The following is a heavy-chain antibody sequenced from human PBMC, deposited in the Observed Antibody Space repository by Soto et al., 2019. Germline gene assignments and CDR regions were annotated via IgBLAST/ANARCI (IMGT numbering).Heavy chain of an antibody. J-gene: IGHJ6*02. CDR2: IDPSDSYT. CDR3: ARLVGATTFYYYGMDV. Sequence: EVQLVQSGAEVKKPGESLRISCKGSGYSFTSYWISWVRQMPGKGLEWMGRIDPSDSYTNYSPSFQGHVTISADKSISTAYLQWSSLKASDTAMYYCARLVGATTFYYYGMDVWGQGTTVTVSS. D-gene: IGHD1-26*01. V-gene: IGHV5-10-1*03. CDR1: GYSFTSYW.